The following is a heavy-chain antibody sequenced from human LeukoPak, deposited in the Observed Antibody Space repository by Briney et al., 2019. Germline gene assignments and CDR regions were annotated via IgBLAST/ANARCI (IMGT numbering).Heavy chain of an antibody. D-gene: IGHD4-17*01. CDR3: ARRTTVTPNWFDP. CDR2: VEYSSST. J-gene: IGHJ5*02. CDR1: GGPISTYH. V-gene: IGHV4-59*08. Sequence: PSQTLSLHCTFSGGPISTYHWSWIRQPPPNGLEWIGNVEYSSSTHYTPSLKSRVTISLDTSKNQFSLKLSSVTLAHTPVYPCARRTTVTPNWFDPWGQGTLVTVSS.